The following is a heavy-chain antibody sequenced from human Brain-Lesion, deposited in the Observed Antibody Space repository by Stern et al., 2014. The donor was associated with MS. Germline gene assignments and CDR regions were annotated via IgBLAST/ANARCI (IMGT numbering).Heavy chain of an antibody. CDR1: GFSFSTYA. D-gene: IGHD6-19*01. J-gene: IGHJ1*01. Sequence: EDQLVESGGGLVKPGGSLRLSCAASGFSFSTYAMSWVRQTPGKGLQWVSVISGRGGTTYYADYVKGRLTISRDNSRNTLYLQMDSLRADDTAVYYCAKWPHHIAVAGTRYFKHLGQGTLVTVSS. V-gene: IGHV3-23*04. CDR2: ISGRGGTT. CDR3: AKWPHHIAVAGTRYFKH.